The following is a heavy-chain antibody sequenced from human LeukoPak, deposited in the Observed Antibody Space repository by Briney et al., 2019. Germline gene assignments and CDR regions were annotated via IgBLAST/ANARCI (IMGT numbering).Heavy chain of an antibody. CDR2: IIPIFGTA. J-gene: IGHJ2*01. Sequence: ASVKVSCKASGGTFSSYAISWVRQAPGQGLEWMGGIIPIFGTANYAQKFQGRVTITADKSTSTAYMELSSLRSEDTAVYYCARGGDIVVVTAIPWVWYFDLWGRGTLVTVSS. D-gene: IGHD2-21*02. V-gene: IGHV1-69*06. CDR3: ARGGDIVVVTAIPWVWYFDL. CDR1: GGTFSSYA.